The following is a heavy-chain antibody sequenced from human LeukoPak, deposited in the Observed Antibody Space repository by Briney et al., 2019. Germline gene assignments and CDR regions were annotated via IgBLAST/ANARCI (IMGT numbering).Heavy chain of an antibody. J-gene: IGHJ4*02. Sequence: GESLKISCKGSGYRFTSYWIGWVRQTPGKGLEWMGIIYPGDSDTRYSPSFQGQVTISADKSISTAYLQWSSLKASDSAMYYCARALTSDWYGGGYWGQGTLVTVSS. CDR1: GYRFTSYW. CDR2: IYPGDSDT. D-gene: IGHD6-19*01. CDR3: ARALTSDWYGGGY. V-gene: IGHV5-51*01.